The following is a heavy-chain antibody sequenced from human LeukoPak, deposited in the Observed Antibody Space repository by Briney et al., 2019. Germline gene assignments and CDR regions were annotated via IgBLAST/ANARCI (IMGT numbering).Heavy chain of an antibody. D-gene: IGHD3-22*01. Sequence: ASVKVSCKASGYTFTSYGISWVRQAPGQGLEWMGWISAYNGNTNYAQKLQGRVTMTTDTSTSTAYMELRSLRSDDTAVYYCARDLFPSDSSGYYAADYWGQGTLVTVSS. CDR2: ISAYNGNT. V-gene: IGHV1-18*04. CDR3: ARDLFPSDSSGYYAADY. CDR1: GYTFTSYG. J-gene: IGHJ4*02.